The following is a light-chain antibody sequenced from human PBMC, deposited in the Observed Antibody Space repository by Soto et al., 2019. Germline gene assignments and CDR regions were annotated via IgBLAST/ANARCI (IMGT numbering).Light chain of an antibody. Sequence: IQMTQSPSTLPASVGDRVTITCLASQSIDTWLAWYQQKPGKAPKLLIYRASRLESGVPARFSGSGSGRECTLTISSLQSEDFAVYYCQQYDNWPWTLGQGTKVDI. CDR2: RAS. V-gene: IGKV1-5*03. CDR1: QSIDTW. J-gene: IGKJ1*01. CDR3: QQYDNWPWT.